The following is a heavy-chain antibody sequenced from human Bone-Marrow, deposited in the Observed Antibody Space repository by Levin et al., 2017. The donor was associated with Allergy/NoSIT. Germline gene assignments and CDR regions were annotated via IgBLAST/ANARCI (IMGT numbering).Heavy chain of an antibody. CDR3: ARDSVTGDPTKFDY. Sequence: GGSLRLSCAASGFTFSLYGMHWVRQAPGTGLEWVAFISYDGSQQNYADPVKGRFIISRDNPKNTVRQQMNTLRVEATGVYYCARDSVTGDPTKFDYWGQGARVAVSS. J-gene: IGHJ4*02. V-gene: IGHV3-33*01. CDR2: ISYDGSQQ. CDR1: GFTFSLYG. D-gene: IGHD1-20*01.